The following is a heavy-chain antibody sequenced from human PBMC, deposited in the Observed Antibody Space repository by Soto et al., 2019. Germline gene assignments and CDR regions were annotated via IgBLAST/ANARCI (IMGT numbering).Heavy chain of an antibody. CDR3: AATKRFLEWLSTLAAFDI. CDR2: IYYSGST. D-gene: IGHD3-3*01. CDR1: GGSISSGGYY. J-gene: IGHJ3*02. Sequence: SETLSLTCTVSGGSISSGGYYWSWIRQHPGKGLEWIGYIYYSGSTYYNPSLKSRVTISVDTSKNQFSLKLSSVTAADTAVYYCAATKRFLEWLSTLAAFDIWGQGTVVTVSS. V-gene: IGHV4-31*03.